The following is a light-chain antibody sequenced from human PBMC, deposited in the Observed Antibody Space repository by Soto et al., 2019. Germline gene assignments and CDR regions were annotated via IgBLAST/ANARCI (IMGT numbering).Light chain of an antibody. CDR1: SSDVGGYNY. V-gene: IGLV2-8*01. J-gene: IGLJ1*01. CDR3: SSYAGSIYV. CDR2: EVS. Sequence: QSALTQPPSASESPGQSVTISCTGTSSDVGGYNYVSWYQQHPGKAPKLMIYEVSKRPSGVPDRFSGSKSGNTASLTVSGLQAEDEADYYCSSYAGSIYVFGTGTKLTVL.